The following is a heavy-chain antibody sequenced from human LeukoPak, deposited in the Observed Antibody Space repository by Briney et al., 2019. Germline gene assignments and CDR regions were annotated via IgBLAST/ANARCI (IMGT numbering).Heavy chain of an antibody. CDR1: GFTFNTYS. V-gene: IGHV3-21*01. D-gene: IGHD6-6*01. CDR3: ARDDRDISSYRFDY. Sequence: TGGSLRLSCAASGFTFNTYSMNWVRQAPGKGLEWVSSISSNSRDIYYADSVKGRFTISRDNAKNSLHLQMSSLRAEDTAVYYCARDDRDISSYRFDYWGHGILVTVSS. CDR2: ISSNSRDI. J-gene: IGHJ4*01.